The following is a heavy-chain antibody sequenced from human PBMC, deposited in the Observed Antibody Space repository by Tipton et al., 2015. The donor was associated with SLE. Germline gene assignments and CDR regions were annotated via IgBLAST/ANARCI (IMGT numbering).Heavy chain of an antibody. CDR3: ARTLDSGYDQTAFDI. CDR2: IYHSGST. Sequence: LRLSCAVYGGSFSGYSWSWIRQPPGKGLEWIGYIYHSGSTYYNPSLKSRVTISVDRSKNQFSLKLSSVTAADTAVYYCARTLDSGYDQTAFDIWGQGTMVTVSS. J-gene: IGHJ3*02. D-gene: IGHD5-12*01. V-gene: IGHV4-30-2*01. CDR1: GGSFSGYS.